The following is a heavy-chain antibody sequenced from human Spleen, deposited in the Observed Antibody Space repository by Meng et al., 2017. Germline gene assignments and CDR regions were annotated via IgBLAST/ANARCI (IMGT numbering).Heavy chain of an antibody. J-gene: IGHJ4*02. D-gene: IGHD1-7*01. CDR1: GDSISSDNW. Sequence: QLQLRESGPGLVRPSVTLSLTCTVSGDSISSDNWWSWVRQPPGKGMEWIGEVYHRGDTNYNPSLKSRVDISVDKSKNQFYLSLFSVTAADTAVYYCGRDQGRELINHWGQGTLVTVSS. V-gene: IGHV4-4*02. CDR3: GRDQGRELINH. CDR2: VYHRGDT.